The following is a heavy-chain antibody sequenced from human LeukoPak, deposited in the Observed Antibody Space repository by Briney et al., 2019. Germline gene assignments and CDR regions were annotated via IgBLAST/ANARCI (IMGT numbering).Heavy chain of an antibody. Sequence: PGGSLRLSCAAAGFTFSSYAMNWVRQAPGKGLEWVSSISSSSSYIYYADSVKGRFTISRDNAKNSLYLQMNSLRAEDTAVYYCARDRGGDFDWYFDLWGRGTLVTVSS. CDR2: ISSSSSYI. CDR3: ARDRGGDFDWYFDL. J-gene: IGHJ2*01. D-gene: IGHD2-21*02. V-gene: IGHV3-21*01. CDR1: GFTFSSYA.